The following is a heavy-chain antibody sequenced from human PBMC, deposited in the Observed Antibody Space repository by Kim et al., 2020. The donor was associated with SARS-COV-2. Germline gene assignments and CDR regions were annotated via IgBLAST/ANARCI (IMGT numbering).Heavy chain of an antibody. J-gene: IGHJ6*02. CDR3: ARGDYFDYAMYI. Sequence: SETLSLTCNVSGVSMRTGNHFWGWVRQPPGKGLDWIGYIYSSDSTYYNPSLKSRVTISLDTSRNHFSLRLTSVTPTAPAVTYGARGDYFDYAMYIWGQGT. CDR1: GVSMRTGNHF. CDR2: IYSSDST. V-gene: IGHV4-30-4*01.